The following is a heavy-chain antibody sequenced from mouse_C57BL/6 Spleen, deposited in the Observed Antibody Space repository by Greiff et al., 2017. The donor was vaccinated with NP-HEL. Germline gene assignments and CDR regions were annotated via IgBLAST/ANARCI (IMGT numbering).Heavy chain of an antibody. CDR2: ISYDGSN. CDR1: GYSITSGYY. CDR3: ARGEGTTAPFDY. D-gene: IGHD1-2*01. Sequence: VQLQQSGPGLVKPSQSLSLTCSVTGYSITSGYYWNWIRQFPGNKLEWMGYISYDGSNNYNPSLKNRISITRDTSKNQFFLKLNSVTTEDTATYYCARGEGTTAPFDYWGQGTTLTVSS. J-gene: IGHJ2*01. V-gene: IGHV3-6*01.